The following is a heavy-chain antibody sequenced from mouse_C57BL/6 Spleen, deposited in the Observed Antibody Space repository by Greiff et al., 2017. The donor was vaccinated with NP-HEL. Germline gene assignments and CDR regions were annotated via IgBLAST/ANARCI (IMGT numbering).Heavy chain of an antibody. J-gene: IGHJ4*01. Sequence: EVQLQQSGPELVKPGASVKISCKASGYTFTDYYMNWVKQSPGKSLEWIGDINPNNGGTSYNQKFKGKATLTVDKSSSTAYMELRSLTSEDSAVYYCARRGGEYDEEYYYAMDYWGQGTSVTVSS. CDR2: INPNNGGT. CDR3: ARRGGEYDEEYYYAMDY. CDR1: GYTFTDYY. V-gene: IGHV1-26*01. D-gene: IGHD2-12*01.